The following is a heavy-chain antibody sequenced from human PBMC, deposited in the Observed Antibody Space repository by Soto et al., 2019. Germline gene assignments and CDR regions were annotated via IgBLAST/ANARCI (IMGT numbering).Heavy chain of an antibody. D-gene: IGHD2-21*01. CDR2: ISYSGST. CDR1: GDSISSYY. V-gene: IGHV4-59*01. CDR3: ARARSGYSHFDR. J-gene: IGHJ4*02. Sequence: SETLSLTCTVSGDSISSYYWSWVRQPPGKGLEWIGYISYSGSTTYNPSLRSRVTISLDTSRNQFSLNLTSVTAADTAVFYCARARSGYSHFDRWGQGTLVTVSS.